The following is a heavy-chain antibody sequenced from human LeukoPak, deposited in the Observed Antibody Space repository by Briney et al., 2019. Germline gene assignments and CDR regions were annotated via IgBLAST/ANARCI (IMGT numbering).Heavy chain of an antibody. CDR3: VRSVGSNTL. Sequence: GGSLRLSCAASGFTFSSYAMSWVRQAPGKGLEWVSAISGSGGSTYYADSVKGRFTISRDNAKNSLFLQMNSLRAEDTAVYFCVRSVGSNTLWGQGTLVTVSS. CDR1: GFTFSSYA. D-gene: IGHD4-23*01. V-gene: IGHV3-23*01. J-gene: IGHJ4*02. CDR2: ISGSGGST.